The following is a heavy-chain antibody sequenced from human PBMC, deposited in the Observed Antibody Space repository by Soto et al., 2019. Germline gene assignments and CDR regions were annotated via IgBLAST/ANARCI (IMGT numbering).Heavy chain of an antibody. Sequence: QVQLQQWGAGLLKPSETLSLTCAVYGGSFRSYFLSWIRQSPGKGLEWIGEIKYSGSTNYNPSLKSRVTMSVYTSKNQFSVKLSSVTAADTAVYYCARGRRAFGAQNWFDPWGLGTLVTVSS. CDR2: IKYSGST. CDR1: GGSFRSYF. J-gene: IGHJ5*02. V-gene: IGHV4-34*01. D-gene: IGHD3-3*02. CDR3: ARGRRAFGAQNWFDP.